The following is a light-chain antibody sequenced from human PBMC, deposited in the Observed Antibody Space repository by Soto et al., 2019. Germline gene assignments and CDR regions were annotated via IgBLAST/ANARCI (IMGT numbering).Light chain of an antibody. CDR1: QSLSGNY. CDR3: QQYGSSGT. Sequence: EIVLTQSPATLSLSPGERATLSCRASQSLSGNYLAWYQQKPGQAPRLLIFGVSSRATGIPDRFSGSGSGTDFTLTISRLEPEDFAVYYCQQYGSSGTFGQGTKVDIK. CDR2: GVS. J-gene: IGKJ1*01. V-gene: IGKV3-20*01.